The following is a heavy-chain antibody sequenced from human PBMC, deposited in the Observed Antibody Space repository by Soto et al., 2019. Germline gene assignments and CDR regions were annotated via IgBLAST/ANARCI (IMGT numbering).Heavy chain of an antibody. Sequence: QVQLVQSGAEVKKPGSSVKVSCKASGGTFSSYAISWVRQAPGQGLEWMGGIIPIFGTANYAQKFQGRVTITADESTRTAYMELSRLSSEDTAVYYCSSGLRYDDVWGSYPSYYGMDAWGQGNTVTVSS. V-gene: IGHV1-69*12. J-gene: IGHJ6*02. CDR1: GGTFSSYA. D-gene: IGHD3-16*02. CDR3: SSGLRYDDVWGSYPSYYGMDA. CDR2: IIPIFGTA.